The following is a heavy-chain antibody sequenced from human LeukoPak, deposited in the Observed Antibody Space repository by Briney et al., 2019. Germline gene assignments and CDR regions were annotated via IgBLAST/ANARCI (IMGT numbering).Heavy chain of an antibody. D-gene: IGHD4-17*01. CDR3: ARGGSYGDYYFDY. J-gene: IGHJ4*02. CDR2: VYYSGST. CDR1: GGSISSSSYY. Sequence: SETLSLTCTVSGGSISSSSYYWGWIRQPPGKGLEWIGSVYYSGSTYDNPSLKSRVSISVDTSKNQFSLKLSSVTAADTAVYYCARGGSYGDYYFDYWGQGTLVTVSS. V-gene: IGHV4-39*01.